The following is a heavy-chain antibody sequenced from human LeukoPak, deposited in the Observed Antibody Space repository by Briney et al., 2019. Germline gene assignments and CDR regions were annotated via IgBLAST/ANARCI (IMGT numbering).Heavy chain of an antibody. CDR3: ATLKEGIDFWSGYDPSYFDY. CDR1: GGSFSGYY. D-gene: IGHD3-3*01. Sequence: PSETLSLTCAVYGGSFSGYYWSWIRQPPWKGLEWIGEINHSGSTNYNPSLKSRVTISVDTSKSQFSLKLSSVTAADTAVYYCATLKEGIDFWSGYDPSYFDYWGQGTLVTVSS. V-gene: IGHV4-34*01. CDR2: INHSGST. J-gene: IGHJ4*02.